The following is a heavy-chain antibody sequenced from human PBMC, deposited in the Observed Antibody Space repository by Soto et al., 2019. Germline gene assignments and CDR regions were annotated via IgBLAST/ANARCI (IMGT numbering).Heavy chain of an antibody. J-gene: IGHJ4*02. Sequence: GGSLRLSCAASGFIFSNYAMHWVRQAPGKGLEWVAVISYDGNNKYYADSVKGRFTISRDNSKNTLYVQMNSLRAEDMAVYYCAKDKDQWGGGIKILDYWGQGTLVTVSS. D-gene: IGHD1-26*01. CDR1: GFIFSNYA. V-gene: IGHV3-30-3*01. CDR3: AKDKDQWGGGIKILDY. CDR2: ISYDGNNK.